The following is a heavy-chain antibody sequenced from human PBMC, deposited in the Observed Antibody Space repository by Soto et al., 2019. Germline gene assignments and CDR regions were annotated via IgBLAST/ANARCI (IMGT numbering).Heavy chain of an antibody. CDR1: GFTFSSYA. D-gene: IGHD3-16*01. CDR2: ISYDGSNK. CDR3: ARGGGGVGIGFGGGDPDY. J-gene: IGHJ4*02. Sequence: QVQLVESGGGVVQPGRSLRLSCAASGFTFSSYAMHWVRQAPGKGLEWVAVISYDGSNKFYADSVKGRFTFSRDNSKNALFLKNNSLRAADPAVYFCARGGGGVGIGFGGGDPDYWGQGTLVTVSS. V-gene: IGHV3-30-3*01.